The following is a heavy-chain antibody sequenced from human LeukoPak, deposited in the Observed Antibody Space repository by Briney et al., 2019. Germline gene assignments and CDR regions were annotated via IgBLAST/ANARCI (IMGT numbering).Heavy chain of an antibody. V-gene: IGHV1-69*05. Sequence: GASVKVSCKASGGTFSSYAISWVRQAPGQGLEWMGGIIPIFGTANYAQKFQGRVTITTDESTSTAYMELSSLRSEDTAVYYCARHLDEWELTPPLDWGQGTLVTVSS. CDR3: ARHLDEWELTPPLD. J-gene: IGHJ4*02. D-gene: IGHD1-26*01. CDR2: IIPIFGTA. CDR1: GGTFSSYA.